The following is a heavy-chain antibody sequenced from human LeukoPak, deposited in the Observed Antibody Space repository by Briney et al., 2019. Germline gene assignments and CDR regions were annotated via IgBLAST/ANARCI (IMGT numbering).Heavy chain of an antibody. D-gene: IGHD3-3*01. J-gene: IGHJ5*02. CDR3: ARDILEANWFDP. Sequence: GGSLRLSCAASGFTFSSYSMNWVRQAPGKGLEWVSSISSSSSYIYYADSVKGRFTISRDNAKNSLYLQMNSLRAEDTAVYYCARDILEANWFDPWGQEPWSPSPQ. CDR1: GFTFSSYS. V-gene: IGHV3-21*01. CDR2: ISSSSSYI.